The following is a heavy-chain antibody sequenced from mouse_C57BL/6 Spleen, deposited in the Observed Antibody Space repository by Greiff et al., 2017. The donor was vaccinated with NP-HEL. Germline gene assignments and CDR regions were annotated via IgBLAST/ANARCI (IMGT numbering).Heavy chain of an antibody. V-gene: IGHV1-52*01. CDR2: IDPSDSET. D-gene: IGHD3-2*02. J-gene: IGHJ4*01. Sequence: QVQLQQPGAELVRPGSSVKLSCKASGYTFTSYWMHWVKQRPIQGLEWIGNIDPSDSETHYNQKFKDKATLTVDKSSSTAHMQLSSLTSEDSAVYYCARRDRWGDSSGYNYAMDYWGQGTSVTVSS. CDR3: ARRDRWGDSSGYNYAMDY. CDR1: GYTFTSYW.